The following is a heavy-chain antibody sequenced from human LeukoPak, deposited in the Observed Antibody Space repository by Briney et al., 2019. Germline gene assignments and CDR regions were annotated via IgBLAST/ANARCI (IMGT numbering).Heavy chain of an antibody. J-gene: IGHJ6*03. D-gene: IGHD3-3*01. CDR1: GFTVSSNY. CDR2: IYSGGGT. V-gene: IGHV3-53*01. Sequence: GGSLRLSCAASGFTVSSNYMSWVRQAPGKGLEWVSVIYSGGGTYYADSVKGRFTISRDNSKNTLYLQMNSLRAEDTAVYYCARAQSQYYDFWSGYCMDVWGKGTTVTVSS. CDR3: ARAQSQYYDFWSGYCMDV.